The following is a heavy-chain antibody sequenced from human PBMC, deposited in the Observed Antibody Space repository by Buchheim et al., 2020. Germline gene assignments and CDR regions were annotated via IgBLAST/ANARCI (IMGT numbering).Heavy chain of an antibody. CDR1: GLTFRNAW. CDR2: IKSKSDGGTT. Sequence: EVQLVESGGGLVQPGGSLRLSCAVSGLTFRNAWMGWVRQAPGKGLEWVGRIKSKSDGGTTDYAAPVKGRFTVLRDDSRDTLYLQMNSLKTEDTAVYYCTTDPPGQGYYDFWGQGTL. D-gene: IGHD1-14*01. J-gene: IGHJ4*02. V-gene: IGHV3-15*01. CDR3: TTDPPGQGYYDF.